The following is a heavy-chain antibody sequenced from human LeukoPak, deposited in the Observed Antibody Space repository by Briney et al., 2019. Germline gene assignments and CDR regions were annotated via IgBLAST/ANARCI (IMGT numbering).Heavy chain of an antibody. CDR1: GGSISSSSYY. Sequence: SETLSLTCTVSGGSISSSSYYWGWIRQPPGKGLEWIGSIYYSGSTYYNPSLKSRVTISVDTSKNQFSLKLSSVTAADTAVYYCASGSSQRRPSRFWGQGTLVTVSS. CDR2: IYYSGST. CDR3: ASGSSQRRPSRF. J-gene: IGHJ4*02. D-gene: IGHD2-15*01. V-gene: IGHV4-39*01.